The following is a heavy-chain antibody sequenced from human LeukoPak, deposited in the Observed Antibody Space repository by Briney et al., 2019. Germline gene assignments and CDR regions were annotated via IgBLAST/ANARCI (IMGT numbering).Heavy chain of an antibody. CDR1: GGSISSYY. V-gene: IGHV4-59*01. CDR2: IYYSGST. CDR3: ARGNYDFWSGYYRSFDY. D-gene: IGHD3-3*01. J-gene: IGHJ4*02. Sequence: SEPLSLTCTVSGGSISSYYWSWIRQPTGKGLEWIGHIYYSGSTNYNPSLKSRVTISVDTSKNQFSLKLSSVTAADTAVYYCARGNYDFWSGYYRSFDYWGQGTLVTVSS.